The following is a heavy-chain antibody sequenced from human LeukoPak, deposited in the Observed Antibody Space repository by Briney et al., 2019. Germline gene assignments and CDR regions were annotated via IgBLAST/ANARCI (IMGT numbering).Heavy chain of an antibody. CDR3: AKDMSYDSGGYALGY. J-gene: IGHJ4*02. V-gene: IGHV3-9*01. Sequence: PGGSLRLSCAASGFTFHDYAMHWVRQAPGKALEWVSGISWNSGSIGYADSVKGRFTISRDNAKNSLYLQMNSLRAEDTALYYCAKDMSYDSGGYALGYWGQGTLVTVSS. CDR1: GFTFHDYA. CDR2: ISWNSGSI. D-gene: IGHD3-22*01.